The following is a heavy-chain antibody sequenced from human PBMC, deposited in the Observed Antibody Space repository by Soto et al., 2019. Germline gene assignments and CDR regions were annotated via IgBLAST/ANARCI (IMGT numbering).Heavy chain of an antibody. CDR2: IYYSGST. CDR3: ARPSGYYYYGMDV. D-gene: IGHD1-26*01. CDR1: GGSISSDGYY. J-gene: IGHJ6*02. V-gene: IGHV4-31*03. Sequence: PSETLSLTCTVSGGSISSDGYYWGWIRQHPGKGLEWIGYIYYSGSTYYNPPLKSRVTISVDTSKNQFSLKLSSVTAADTAVYYCARPSGYYYYGMDVWGQGTTVTVSS.